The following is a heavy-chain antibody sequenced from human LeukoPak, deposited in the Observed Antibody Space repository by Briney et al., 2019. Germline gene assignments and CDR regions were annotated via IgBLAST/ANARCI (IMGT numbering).Heavy chain of an antibody. CDR3: AKDEGIAAAGTGLDY. CDR2: ISYDGSNK. Sequence: GGSLRLSCAASGFTFSSYGMHWVRQAPGKGLEWVTVISYDGSNKYYADSVKGRFTISRDNSKNTLYLQMNSLRAEDTAVYYCAKDEGIAAAGTGLDYWGQGTLVTVSS. J-gene: IGHJ4*02. CDR1: GFTFSSYG. V-gene: IGHV3-30*18. D-gene: IGHD6-13*01.